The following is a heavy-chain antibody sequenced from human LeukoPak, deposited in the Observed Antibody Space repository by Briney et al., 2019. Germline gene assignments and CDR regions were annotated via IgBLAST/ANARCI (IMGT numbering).Heavy chain of an antibody. J-gene: IGHJ4*02. CDR2: ISSGAIYL. V-gene: IGHV3-21*01. D-gene: IGHD1-26*01. CDR3: TRDPILGAPDYFDY. CDR1: GFTFSSYS. Sequence: PGESLRLSCAASGFTFSSYSMNWVRQAPGKGLEWVSSISSGAIYLYYGDSVKGRFTISRDNSKNTMYLQMNNLREEDTAVYYCTRDPILGAPDYFDYWGQGTLVTVSS.